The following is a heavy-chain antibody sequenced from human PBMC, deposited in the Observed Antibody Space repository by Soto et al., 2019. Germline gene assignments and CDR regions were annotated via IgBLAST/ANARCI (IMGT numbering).Heavy chain of an antibody. J-gene: IGHJ4*02. CDR1: GFTFSSYA. V-gene: IGHV3-23*01. CDR2: ISGSGGST. Sequence: EVQLLESGGGLVQPGGFLRLSCAASGFTFSSYAMSWVRQAPGKGLEWVSTISGSGGSTDYADSVKGRFTISRDNSKNTLYLQMNSLRAEDTAVYYCAKYRSWYFDYWGQGTLVTVSS. D-gene: IGHD6-13*01. CDR3: AKYRSWYFDY.